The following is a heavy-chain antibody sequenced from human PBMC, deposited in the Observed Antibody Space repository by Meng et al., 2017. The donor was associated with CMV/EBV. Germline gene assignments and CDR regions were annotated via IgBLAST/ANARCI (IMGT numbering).Heavy chain of an antibody. CDR1: GFTFSSYS. CDR2: ISSSSSYI. J-gene: IGHJ5*02. Sequence: GGSLRLSCAASGFTFSSYSMNWVRQAPGKGLEWVSSISSSSSYIYYADSVKGRFTTSRDNAKNSLYLQMNSLRAEDTAVYYCARYCSSTSCYRFDPWGQGTLVTVPQ. CDR3: ARYCSSTSCYRFDP. V-gene: IGHV3-21*01. D-gene: IGHD2-2*02.